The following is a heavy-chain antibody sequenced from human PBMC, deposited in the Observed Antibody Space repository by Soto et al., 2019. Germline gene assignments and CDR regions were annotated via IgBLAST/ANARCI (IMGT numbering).Heavy chain of an antibody. Sequence: ASVKVSCKASGYTFTSYAMRWVRQAPGQRLEWMGWINAGNGNTKYSQKFQGRVTITRDTSASTAYMELSSLRSEDTAMYYCARHSHDSSGYQYSYYYGMDVWGQGTTVTVSS. D-gene: IGHD3-22*01. CDR3: ARHSHDSSGYQYSYYYGMDV. V-gene: IGHV1-3*01. J-gene: IGHJ6*02. CDR1: GYTFTSYA. CDR2: INAGNGNT.